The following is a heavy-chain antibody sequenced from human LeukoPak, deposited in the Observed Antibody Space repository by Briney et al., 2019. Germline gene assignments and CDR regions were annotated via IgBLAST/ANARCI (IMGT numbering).Heavy chain of an antibody. D-gene: IGHD7-27*01. Sequence: PPWGSLRLSCAASGFPFNSHHMNWVRQAPGKGLEWVSYISSRSNAIYYADSVKGRFTVSRDNAKNSLYLHMNSLREDDTAVYYCARDRPNWGIDCWGQGTLVTVSS. CDR1: GFPFNSHH. V-gene: IGHV3-48*02. CDR3: ARDRPNWGIDC. CDR2: ISSRSNAI. J-gene: IGHJ4*02.